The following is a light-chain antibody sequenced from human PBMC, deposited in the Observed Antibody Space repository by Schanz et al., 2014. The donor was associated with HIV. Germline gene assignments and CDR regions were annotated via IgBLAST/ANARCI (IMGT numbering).Light chain of an antibody. V-gene: IGLV2-14*01. Sequence: SVLTQPASVSGSPGQSITISCTGTSSDVGGYKYVSWYQQYPGKVPKLMIYEVIKRPSGVPDRFSGSKSGSTASLTVSGLQPEDEADYYCSSYTGSSTLFGGGTKLTVL. CDR3: SSYTGSSTL. J-gene: IGLJ2*01. CDR2: EVI. CDR1: SSDVGGYKY.